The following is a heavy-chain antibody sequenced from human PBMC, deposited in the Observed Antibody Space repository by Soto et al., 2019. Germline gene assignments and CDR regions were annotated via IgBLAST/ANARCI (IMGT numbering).Heavy chain of an antibody. J-gene: IGHJ3*02. CDR3: VRGPHITTIGHSFAI. D-gene: IGHD3-22*01. Sequence: ASVKVSCKASGYTFTSYYVHWVRQAPGQGLEWMGVINPSGGRTSYAQNFQGRVTMTRDTSTSTVFMELSSLRSDDTAVYYCVRGPHITTIGHSFAIWGQGTMVTVSS. V-gene: IGHV1-46*01. CDR2: INPSGGRT. CDR1: GYTFTSYY.